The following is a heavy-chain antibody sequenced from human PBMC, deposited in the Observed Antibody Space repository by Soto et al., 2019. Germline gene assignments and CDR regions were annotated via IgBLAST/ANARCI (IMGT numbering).Heavy chain of an antibody. CDR2: IYYSGST. D-gene: IGHD3-9*01. CDR3: ASHRLLYFDWLHPGFATDY. Sequence: PSETLSLTCTVSGGSISSGDYYWSWIRQPPGKGLEGIGYIYYSGSTYYNPSLKSRVTISVDTSKNQFSLKLSSVTAADTAVYYRASHRLLYFDWLHPGFATDYWGQGTLVTVSS. V-gene: IGHV4-30-4*01. J-gene: IGHJ4*02. CDR1: GGSISSGDYY.